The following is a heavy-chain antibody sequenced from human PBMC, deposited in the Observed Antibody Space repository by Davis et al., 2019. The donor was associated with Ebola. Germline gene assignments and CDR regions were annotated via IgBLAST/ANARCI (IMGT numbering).Heavy chain of an antibody. V-gene: IGHV5-10-1*01. Sequence: GESLKISCKGSGYSFTSYWISWVRQMPGKGLEWMGRIDPSDSYTNYSPSFQGHVTISADKSISTAYLQWSSLKASDTAMYYCARHGGRGLRQLLSYYYYMDVWGKGTTVTVSS. J-gene: IGHJ6*03. CDR2: IDPSDSYT. CDR3: ARHGGRGLRQLLSYYYYMDV. D-gene: IGHD2-2*01. CDR1: GYSFTSYW.